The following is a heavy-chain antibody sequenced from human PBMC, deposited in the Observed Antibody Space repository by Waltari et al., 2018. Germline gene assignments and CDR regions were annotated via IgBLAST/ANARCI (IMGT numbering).Heavy chain of an antibody. CDR1: GYTFTGYY. J-gene: IGHJ4*02. V-gene: IGHV1-2*02. Sequence: QVQLVQSGAEVKKPGASVTVSCKASGYTFTGYYMHCVRQAPGQGLEWMGWTNTKSGGINMAKKLEGRVTMTRDTSISTAYMELSRLGSDDTAVYYCARGIKYYDFWSGYYTGFDYWGQGTLVTVSS. CDR2: TNTKSGGI. CDR3: ARGIKYYDFWSGYYTGFDY. D-gene: IGHD3-3*01.